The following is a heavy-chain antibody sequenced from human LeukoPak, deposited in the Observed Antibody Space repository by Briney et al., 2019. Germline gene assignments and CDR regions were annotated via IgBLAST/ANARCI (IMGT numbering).Heavy chain of an antibody. D-gene: IGHD3-10*01. CDR3: AALWFGDPETPHDY. Sequence: PSETLSLTCTVSGGSVSSGNYYWRWIRQPPGKGLQWIGYIYYTGTTNYTPSLKSRVTISVDTSKNQFSLKVRSVTAADTAVYYCAALWFGDPETPHDYWGQGTLVTVSS. CDR2: IYYTGTT. J-gene: IGHJ4*02. CDR1: GGSVSSGNYY. V-gene: IGHV4-61*01.